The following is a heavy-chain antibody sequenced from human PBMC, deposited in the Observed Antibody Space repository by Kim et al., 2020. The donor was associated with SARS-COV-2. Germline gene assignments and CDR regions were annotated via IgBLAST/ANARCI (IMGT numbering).Heavy chain of an antibody. J-gene: IGHJ6*02. Sequence: ADSGKGRFTTSRDNAKNSLYLQMNSLRDEDTAVYYCASEESPSYYYGMDVWGQGTTVTVSS. CDR3: ASEESPSYYYGMDV. V-gene: IGHV3-48*02.